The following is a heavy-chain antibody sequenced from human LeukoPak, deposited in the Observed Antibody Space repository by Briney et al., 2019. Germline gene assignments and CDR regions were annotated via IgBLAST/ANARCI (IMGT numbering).Heavy chain of an antibody. J-gene: IGHJ4*02. Sequence: GGSLRLSCAVSGFTFSSYGMHWVRQAPGKGLEWVAAIWYDGSNKEYAYSVKGRFTIARDNSKKTLYLQMNSLRAEDTAVYYCARRNSGWYGPDYWGQGTLVTVSS. CDR1: GFTFSSYG. CDR2: IWYDGSNK. D-gene: IGHD6-19*01. V-gene: IGHV3-33*01. CDR3: ARRNSGWYGPDY.